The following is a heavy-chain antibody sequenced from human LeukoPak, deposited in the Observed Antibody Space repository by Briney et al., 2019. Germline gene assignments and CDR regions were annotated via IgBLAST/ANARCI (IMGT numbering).Heavy chain of an antibody. V-gene: IGHV3-30*18. CDR2: ISNDESNK. CDR1: GLTFSSSA. CDR3: AKAPHYYDSSGPG. Sequence: GGSPRLSCAASGLTFSSSAMHWVRQAPGKGLEWVTVISNDESNKYYADSVKGRFPISRDNSKNTLYLQMNSLRAEDTAVYYCAKAPHYYDSSGPGWGQGTLVTVSS. D-gene: IGHD3-22*01. J-gene: IGHJ4*02.